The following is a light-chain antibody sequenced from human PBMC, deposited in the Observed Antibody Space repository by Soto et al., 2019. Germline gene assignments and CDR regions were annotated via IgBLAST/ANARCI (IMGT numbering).Light chain of an antibody. V-gene: IGKV3-11*01. Sequence: EIVLTQSPATLSLSPGERATLSCRASQSVSSYLAWYQQKPGQAPRLLIYDAANRATGIPARFSGSGSGTDFTLTISSLEPEDFAVYYCQQRSNWPPPFTFGPGTKVVIK. CDR1: QSVSSY. J-gene: IGKJ3*01. CDR3: QQRSNWPPPFT. CDR2: DAA.